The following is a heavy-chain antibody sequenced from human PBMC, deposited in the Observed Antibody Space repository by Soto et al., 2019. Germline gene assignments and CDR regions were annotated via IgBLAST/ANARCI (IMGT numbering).Heavy chain of an antibody. Sequence: SQTLSLTCAISGDSVSSNSAAWNWIRQSPSRGLEWLGRTYYRSKWYNDYAVSVKSRITINPDTSKNQFSLRLNSVTPEDTAVYYCARDLGIAAADPYYYYYGMDVWGQGTTVTVSS. V-gene: IGHV6-1*01. D-gene: IGHD6-13*01. CDR1: GDSVSSNSAA. CDR2: TYYRSKWYN. CDR3: ARDLGIAAADPYYYYYGMDV. J-gene: IGHJ6*02.